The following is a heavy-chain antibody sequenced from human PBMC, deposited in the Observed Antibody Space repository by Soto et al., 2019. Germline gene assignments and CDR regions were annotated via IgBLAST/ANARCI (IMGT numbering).Heavy chain of an antibody. CDR1: GFTFSYYW. V-gene: IGHV3-74*01. Sequence: EVQLVESGGGLVQPGGSLRLSCAASGFTFSYYWMHWVRQAPGQGLVWVSRIHSDGSSTTYADSVKGRFTISRDNAKNTLYRQMNGLGAEDTAVYCCARGDKGAFDMWGQGTMVSVSS. CDR2: IHSDGSST. CDR3: ARGDKGAFDM. J-gene: IGHJ3*02. D-gene: IGHD2-21*02.